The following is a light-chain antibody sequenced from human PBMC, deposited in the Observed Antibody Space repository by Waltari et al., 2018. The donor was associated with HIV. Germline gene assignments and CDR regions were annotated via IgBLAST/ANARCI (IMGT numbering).Light chain of an antibody. CDR3: QQYSNSVPLT. J-gene: IGKJ4*01. CDR2: EAS. V-gene: IGKV3D-20*02. CDR1: QTVPGNF. Sequence: VLTQSPDTLSLSPGERASLSCRASQTVPGNFLAWYQQKPGQTPRLLIYEASTRAADIPGRFGGSGSATDFTLTIARLEPEDFAVYYCQQYSNSVPLTFGGGTKVDI.